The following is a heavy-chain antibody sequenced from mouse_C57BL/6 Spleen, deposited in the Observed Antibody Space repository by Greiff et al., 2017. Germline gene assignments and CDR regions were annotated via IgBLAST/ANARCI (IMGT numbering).Heavy chain of an antibody. CDR1: GFTFSSYA. J-gene: IGHJ4*01. Sequence: EVKVVESGEGLVKPGGSLKLSCAASGFTFSSYAMSWVRQTPEKRLELVAYISSGGDYIYYADTVKGRFTISRDNARNTLYLQMSSLKSEDTAMYYCTRGQTAQATSAMDYWGQGTSVTVSS. CDR3: TRGQTAQATSAMDY. V-gene: IGHV5-9-1*02. D-gene: IGHD3-2*02. CDR2: ISSGGDYI.